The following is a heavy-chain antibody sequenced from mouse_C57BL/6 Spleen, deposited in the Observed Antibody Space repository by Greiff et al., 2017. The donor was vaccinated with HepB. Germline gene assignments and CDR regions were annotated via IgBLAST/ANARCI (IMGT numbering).Heavy chain of an antibody. CDR3: TRSNWDVRNFDV. D-gene: IGHD4-1*01. CDR1: GYTCTDYE. CDR2: IDPETGGT. Sequence: QVQLQQSGAELVRPGASVTLSCKASGYTCTDYEMHWVKQTPVHGLEWIGAIDPETGGTAYNQKFKGKAILTADKSSSTAYMELRSLTSEDSAVYYCTRSNWDVRNFDVWGTGTTVTVSS. V-gene: IGHV1-15*01. J-gene: IGHJ1*03.